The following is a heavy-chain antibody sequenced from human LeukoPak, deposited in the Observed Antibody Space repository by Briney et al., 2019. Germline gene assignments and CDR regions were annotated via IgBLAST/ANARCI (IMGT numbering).Heavy chain of an antibody. J-gene: IGHJ6*03. CDR2: IYTSGST. Sequence: SQTLSLTCTVSGGSISSGSYYWSWIRQPAWKGLEWIGRIYTSGSTNYNPSLKSRVTISVDTSKNQFSLKLSSVTAADTAVYYCARAEYYGSDPYYYYYYYMDVWGKGTTVTVSS. CDR3: ARAEYYGSDPYYYYYYYMDV. D-gene: IGHD3-10*01. V-gene: IGHV4-61*02. CDR1: GGSISSGSYY.